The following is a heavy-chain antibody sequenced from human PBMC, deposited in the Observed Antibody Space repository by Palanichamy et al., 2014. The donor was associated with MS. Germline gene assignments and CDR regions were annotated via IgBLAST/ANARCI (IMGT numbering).Heavy chain of an antibody. CDR3: TTELGKQLVTADY. Sequence: EVQLVESGGGLVKSGGSLRLSCAASGFTFSNAWMSWVRQAPGKGLEWVGRIKSKTDGGTTDYAAPVKGGFTISRDDSKNTLYLQMNSLKTEDTAVYYCTTELGKQLVTADYWGQGTLVTVSS. J-gene: IGHJ4*02. CDR2: IKSKTDGGTT. D-gene: IGHD6-6*01. V-gene: IGHV3-15*01. CDR1: GFTFSNAW.